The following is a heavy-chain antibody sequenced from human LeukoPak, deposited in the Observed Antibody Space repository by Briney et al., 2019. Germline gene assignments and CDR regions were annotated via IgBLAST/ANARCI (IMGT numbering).Heavy chain of an antibody. Sequence: SETLSLTCTVSGGSISSYYWSWIRQPAGKGLEWIERIYTSGSTNYNPSLKSRVTMSVDTSKNQFSLKLSSVTAADTAVYYCARGDTAMVRYYYYGMDVWGQGTTVTVSS. CDR3: ARGDTAMVRYYYYGMDV. V-gene: IGHV4-4*07. J-gene: IGHJ6*02. D-gene: IGHD5-18*01. CDR2: IYTSGST. CDR1: GGSISSYY.